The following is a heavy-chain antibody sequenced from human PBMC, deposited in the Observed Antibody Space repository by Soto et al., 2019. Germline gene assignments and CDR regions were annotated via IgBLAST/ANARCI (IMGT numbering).Heavy chain of an antibody. Sequence: PSETLSLTCTVSGGSISSYYWSWIRQPPGKGLEWIGYIYYSGSTNYNPSLKSRVTISVDTSKNQFSLKLSSVTAAGTAVYYCARALDPTNPIPFAYWGQGTLVTVPQ. CDR1: GGSISSYY. CDR3: ARALDPTNPIPFAY. J-gene: IGHJ4*02. V-gene: IGHV4-59*01. D-gene: IGHD5-12*01. CDR2: IYYSGST.